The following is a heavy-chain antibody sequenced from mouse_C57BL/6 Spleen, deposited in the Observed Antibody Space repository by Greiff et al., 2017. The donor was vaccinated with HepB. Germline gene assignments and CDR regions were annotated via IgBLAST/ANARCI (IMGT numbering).Heavy chain of an antibody. CDR3: ARSYDGYYLAWFAY. CDR2: IYPGSGST. D-gene: IGHD2-3*01. J-gene: IGHJ3*01. Sequence: VQLQQSGAELVKPGASVKMSCKASGYTFTSYWIIWVKQRPGQGLEWIGDIYPGSGSTNYNEKFKSKATLTVDTSSSTAYMQPSSLTAEDSAVYYCARSYDGYYLAWFAYGGQGTLVTVSA. V-gene: IGHV1-55*01. CDR1: GYTFTSYW.